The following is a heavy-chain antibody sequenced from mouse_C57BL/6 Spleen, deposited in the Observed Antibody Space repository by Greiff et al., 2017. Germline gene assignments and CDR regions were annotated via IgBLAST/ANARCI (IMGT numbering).Heavy chain of an antibody. V-gene: IGHV1-54*01. J-gene: IGHJ3*01. Sequence: VQLQQSGAELVRPGTSVKVSCKASGYAFTNYLIEWVKQRPGQGLEWIGVINPGSGGTNYNEKFKGKATLTADKSSSTAYMQLSSLTSEDSAVYFCARSGYDYDWFAYWAKGLWSLSLQ. CDR1: GYAFTNYL. CDR2: INPGSGGT. CDR3: ARSGYDYDWFAY. D-gene: IGHD2-4*01.